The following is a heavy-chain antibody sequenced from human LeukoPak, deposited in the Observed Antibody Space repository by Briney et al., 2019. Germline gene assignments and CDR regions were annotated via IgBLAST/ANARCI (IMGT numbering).Heavy chain of an antibody. D-gene: IGHD2-8*01. Sequence: GGSLRLSCAASGFTFSNYLMHWVRQAPGKGLVGVSRINSDESNTNSYADSVKGRFTISRDNAKNTLYLQMNSLRAEDTAVYFCGRGGNGIDIWGQGTTVIVSS. CDR3: GRGGNGIDI. V-gene: IGHV3-74*01. CDR2: INSDESNT. J-gene: IGHJ3*02. CDR1: GFTFSNYL.